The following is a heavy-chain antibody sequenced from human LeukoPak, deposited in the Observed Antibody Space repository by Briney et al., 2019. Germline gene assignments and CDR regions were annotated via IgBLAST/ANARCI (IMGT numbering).Heavy chain of an antibody. J-gene: IGHJ3*01. CDR1: GYTFTGYY. Sequence: GASVKVSCKASGYTFTGYYMHWVRQAPGQGLEWMGWINPNSGGTNYAQKFQGRVTMTRDTSISTAYMELSRLRSDDTAVYYCARDPRYSDFHLGSGAFDLWGQGTMVTVS. CDR2: INPNSGGT. D-gene: IGHD5-12*01. CDR3: ARDPRYSDFHLGSGAFDL. V-gene: IGHV1-2*02.